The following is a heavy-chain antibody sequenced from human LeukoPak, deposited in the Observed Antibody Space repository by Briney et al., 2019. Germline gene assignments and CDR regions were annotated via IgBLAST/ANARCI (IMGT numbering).Heavy chain of an antibody. CDR3: AKDKGSNYYDSSGYLDY. D-gene: IGHD3-22*01. Sequence: GGSLRLSCAASGFTFSSYAMHWVRQAPGKGLEWVSGISWNSGSIGYADSVKGRFTISRDNAKNSLYLQMNSLRAEDMALYYCAKDKGSNYYDSSGYLDYWGQGTLVTVSS. V-gene: IGHV3-9*03. CDR2: ISWNSGSI. CDR1: GFTFSSYA. J-gene: IGHJ4*02.